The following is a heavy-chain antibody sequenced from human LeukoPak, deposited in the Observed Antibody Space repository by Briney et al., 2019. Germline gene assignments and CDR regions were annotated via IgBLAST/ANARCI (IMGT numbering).Heavy chain of an antibody. V-gene: IGHV3-30-3*01. CDR3: ARGVVVVITTSPQDFDAFDI. CDR1: GFTFSSYA. CDR2: ISYDGSNK. D-gene: IGHD3-22*01. J-gene: IGHJ3*02. Sequence: GGSLRLSCAASGFTFSSYAMHWVRQAPGKGLEWVAVISYDGSNKYYADSVKGRFTISRDNSKSTLYLQMNSLRAEDTAVYYCARGVVVVITTSPQDFDAFDIWGQGTMVTVSS.